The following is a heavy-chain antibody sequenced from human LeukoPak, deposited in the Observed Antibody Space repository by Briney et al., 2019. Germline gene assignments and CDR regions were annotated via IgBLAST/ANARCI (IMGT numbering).Heavy chain of an antibody. J-gene: IGHJ3*02. CDR1: GYTFTRHY. D-gene: IGHD2-8*01. V-gene: IGHV1-46*01. Sequence: EASVKVSCKASGYTFTRHYMNWARQAPGQGLEWMGKINPSSGGTGYAQKFQGRVTMTRDTSTSTVYMELTSLRSEDTAVYYCARDGLYCTNGVCSSDIWGQGTLVTVSS. CDR3: ARDGLYCTNGVCSSDI. CDR2: INPSSGGT.